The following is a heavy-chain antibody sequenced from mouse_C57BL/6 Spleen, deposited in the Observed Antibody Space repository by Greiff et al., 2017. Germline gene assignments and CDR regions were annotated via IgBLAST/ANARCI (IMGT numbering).Heavy chain of an antibody. CDR1: GFSLTSYA. Sequence: VQLKESGPGLVAPSQSLSITCPVSGFSLTSYAISWVRQPPGKGLEWLGVIWTGGGTNYNSALKSRLSISKDNSKSQVFLKMNSLQTDDTGMYYCARNEAYYGSSYGYAMDYWGQGTSVTVSS. V-gene: IGHV2-9-1*01. D-gene: IGHD1-1*01. CDR2: IWTGGGT. CDR3: ARNEAYYGSSYGYAMDY. J-gene: IGHJ4*01.